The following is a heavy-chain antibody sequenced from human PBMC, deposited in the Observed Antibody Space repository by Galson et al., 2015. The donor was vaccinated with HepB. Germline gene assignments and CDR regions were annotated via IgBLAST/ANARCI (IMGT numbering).Heavy chain of an antibody. Sequence: SLRLSCAASGFIFSRHGIHWVRQAPGKGLECVAMIWHDGSNQLYADSVKGRFTISRDNSENTRYPQMNSLRAEDTAVYYCVRESLMAMVTFDLWGRGTLVTVSS. CDR1: GFIFSRHG. J-gene: IGHJ4*02. D-gene: IGHD5-18*01. V-gene: IGHV3-33*01. CDR2: IWHDGSNQ. CDR3: VRESLMAMVTFDL.